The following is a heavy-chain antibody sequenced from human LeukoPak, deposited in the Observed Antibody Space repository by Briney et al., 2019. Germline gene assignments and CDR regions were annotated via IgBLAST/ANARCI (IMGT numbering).Heavy chain of an antibody. V-gene: IGHV1-8*01. CDR3: ARSIAAAGSADY. Sequence: GASVKVSCKASGYTFTSYDINWVRQATGQGLEWMGWMNPNSGNTGYAQKFQGRVTMTRNTSISTAYLELSSLRSEDTAVYYCARSIAAAGSADYWGQGTLVTVSS. CDR2: MNPNSGNT. J-gene: IGHJ4*02. CDR1: GYTFTSYD. D-gene: IGHD6-13*01.